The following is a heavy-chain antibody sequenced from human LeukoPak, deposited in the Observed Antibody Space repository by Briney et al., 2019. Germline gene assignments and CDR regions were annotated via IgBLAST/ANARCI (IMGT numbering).Heavy chain of an antibody. Sequence: GGSLRLSCAASGLKFKSYSATWVRQAPGKGLEWVSSISNSSTLYYYADSVKGRFTISRDNARNLLYLQMNSLRAEDTAVYYCATDYGDYVGDYYYGMDVWGQGTTVTVSS. CDR3: ATDYGDYVGDYYYGMDV. V-gene: IGHV3-21*06. CDR2: ISNSSTLY. CDR1: GLKFKSYS. D-gene: IGHD4-17*01. J-gene: IGHJ6*02.